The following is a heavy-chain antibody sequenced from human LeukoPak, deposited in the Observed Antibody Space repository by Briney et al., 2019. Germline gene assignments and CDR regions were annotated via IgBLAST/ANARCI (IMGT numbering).Heavy chain of an antibody. J-gene: IGHJ4*02. CDR1: GFTFSGSA. CDR3: LGYCTNGVWD. V-gene: IGHV3-73*01. CDR2: IRSKANSYAT. D-gene: IGHD2-8*01. Sequence: GGSLRLSCAASGFTFSGSAMHWVRQASGKGLEWVGRIRSKANSYATAYAASVKGRFTISRDDPKNTAYLQMNSLKTEDTAVYYCLGYCTNGVWDWGQGTLVTVSS.